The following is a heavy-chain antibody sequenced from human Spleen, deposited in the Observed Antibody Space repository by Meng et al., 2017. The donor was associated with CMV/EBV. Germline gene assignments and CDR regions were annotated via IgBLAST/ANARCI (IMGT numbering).Heavy chain of an antibody. CDR1: GGTFSSYA. V-gene: IGHV1-69*05. CDR3: ARPARYCSSTSCYEAPMDV. J-gene: IGHJ6*02. Sequence: SVKVSCKASGGTFSSYAISWVRQAPGQGLEWMGGIIPIFGTANYAQKFQGRVTITTDESTSTAYMELSSLRSEDTAGYYCARPARYCSSTSCYEAPMDVWGQGTTVTVSS. D-gene: IGHD2-2*01. CDR2: IIPIFGTA.